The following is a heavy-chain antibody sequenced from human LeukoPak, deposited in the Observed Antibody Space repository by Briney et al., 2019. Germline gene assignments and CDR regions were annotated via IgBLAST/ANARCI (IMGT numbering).Heavy chain of an antibody. Sequence: SETLSLTCTVSGGSISSYYWSWIRQPPGKGLEWIGYIYYSGSTNYNPSLKSRVTISVDTSKNQFSLKLSSETAADTAVYYCARNMAGGWLDPWGQGTLVTVSS. V-gene: IGHV4-59*01. CDR1: GGSISSYY. J-gene: IGHJ5*02. D-gene: IGHD6-19*01. CDR2: IYYSGST. CDR3: ARNMAGGWLDP.